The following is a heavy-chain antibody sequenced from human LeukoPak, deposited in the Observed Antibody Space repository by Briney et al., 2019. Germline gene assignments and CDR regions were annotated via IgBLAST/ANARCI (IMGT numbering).Heavy chain of an antibody. CDR3: AKDLSGAIVVVPAAFDY. CDR2: ISYDGSNK. J-gene: IGHJ4*02. CDR1: GFTFSSYG. Sequence: PGGSLRLSCAASGFTFSSYGMHWVRQAPGKGLEWVAVISYDGSNKYYADSVKGRFTISRDNSKNTLYLQMNSLRAEDTAVYYCAKDLSGAIVVVPAAFDYWGQGTLVTVSS. D-gene: IGHD2-2*01. V-gene: IGHV3-30*18.